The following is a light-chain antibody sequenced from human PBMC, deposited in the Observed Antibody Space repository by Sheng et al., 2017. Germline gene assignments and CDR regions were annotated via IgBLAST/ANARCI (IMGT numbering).Light chain of an antibody. J-gene: IGKJ5*01. V-gene: IGKV1-5*03. Sequence: DIQMTQSPSTLSASVGDRVTITCRASQSINSWLAWYQQKPGKAPKLLIYKASSLESGVPSSFSGSGSGTEFTLTISSLQPDDFATYYCQQYNTYPITFGQGTRLEIK. CDR2: KAS. CDR3: QQYNTYPIT. CDR1: QSINSW.